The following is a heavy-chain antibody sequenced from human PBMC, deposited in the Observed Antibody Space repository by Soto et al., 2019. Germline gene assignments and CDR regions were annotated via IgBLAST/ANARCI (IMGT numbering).Heavy chain of an antibody. Sequence: GGSLRLSGAASGFTFSNAWMSWVRQAPGKGLEWVGRIKSKTDGGTTDYAAPVKGRFAISRDDSTNTLYLQMNSLKTEDEGVYYCTTDDPINKYWGQGTLVTVSS. J-gene: IGHJ4*02. V-gene: IGHV3-15*01. CDR3: TTDDPINKY. CDR2: IKSKTDGGTT. CDR1: GFTFSNAW.